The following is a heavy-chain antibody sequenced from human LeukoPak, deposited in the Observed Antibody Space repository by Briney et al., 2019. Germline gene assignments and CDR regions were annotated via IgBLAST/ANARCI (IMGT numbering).Heavy chain of an antibody. CDR1: GYTFSTYY. D-gene: IGHD1-26*01. Sequence: ASVKVSCKASGYTFSTYYMHWVRQAPGQGLEWVGVINPSGATTTYAQKFQGRVTMTRDTSTSTVYMELSSLRIEDTAMYYCSRYLGGSYNDYWGQGTMVTVSS. CDR3: SRYLGGSYNDY. V-gene: IGHV1-46*01. CDR2: INPSGATT. J-gene: IGHJ4*02.